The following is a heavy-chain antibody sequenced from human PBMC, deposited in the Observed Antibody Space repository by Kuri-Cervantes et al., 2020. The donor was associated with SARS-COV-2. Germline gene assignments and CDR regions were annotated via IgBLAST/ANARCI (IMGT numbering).Heavy chain of an antibody. Sequence: GESLKISCAASGFTFDDYGMSWVRQAPGKGLEWVSGINWNGGSTGYADSVKGRFTISRDNAKNSLYLQMNSLRAEDTALYYCARDRDSSGYYPRGPYDYWGQGTLVTVSS. D-gene: IGHD3-22*01. CDR1: GFTFDDYG. V-gene: IGHV3-20*04. CDR3: ARDRDSSGYYPRGPYDY. CDR2: INWNGGST. J-gene: IGHJ4*02.